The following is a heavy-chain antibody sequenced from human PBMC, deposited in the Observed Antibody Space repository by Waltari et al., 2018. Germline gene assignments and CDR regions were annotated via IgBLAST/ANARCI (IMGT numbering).Heavy chain of an antibody. CDR1: GFTFSSYS. J-gene: IGHJ5*02. D-gene: IGHD3-10*01. V-gene: IGHV3-48*01. CDR3: ASFYGSKNWFDP. CDR2: ISSSSSTI. Sequence: EVQLVESGGGLVQPGGSLRLSCAASGFTFSSYSMNWVRQAPGKGLEWVSYISSSSSTIYYADAVKGRFTISRDNAKNSRYLQMNSRRAEDTAVYYCASFYGSKNWFDPWGQGTLVTVSS.